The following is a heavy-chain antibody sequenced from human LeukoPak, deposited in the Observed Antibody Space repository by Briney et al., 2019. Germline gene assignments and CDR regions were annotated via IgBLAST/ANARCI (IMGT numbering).Heavy chain of an antibody. CDR2: MNPNSGNT. D-gene: IGHD2-2*02. CDR3: ARAGPHCSSTSCNTYYYYYYMDV. Sequence: ASVKVSCKASGYTFTSYDINWVRQATGQGLEWMGWMNPNSGNTGYAQKFQGRVTMTRNTSISTAYMELSSLRSEDTAVYYCARAGPHCSSTSCNTYYYYYYMDVWGKGTTVTVSS. V-gene: IGHV1-8*01. CDR1: GYTFTSYD. J-gene: IGHJ6*03.